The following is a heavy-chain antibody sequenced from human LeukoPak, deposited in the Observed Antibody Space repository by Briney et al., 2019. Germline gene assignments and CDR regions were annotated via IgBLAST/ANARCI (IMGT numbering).Heavy chain of an antibody. CDR2: ISAYNGNT. D-gene: IGHD6-13*01. Sequence: ASVTVTCKASGYTFTSYGSSWVRQAPGQGLEWMGWISAYNGNTNYAQKFQGRVTMTTDTSTNTAYMELRSLRSDDTAVYYCARDREQQQGIKWFDPWGQGTLVTVSS. V-gene: IGHV1-18*01. CDR1: GYTFTSYG. CDR3: ARDREQQQGIKWFDP. J-gene: IGHJ5*02.